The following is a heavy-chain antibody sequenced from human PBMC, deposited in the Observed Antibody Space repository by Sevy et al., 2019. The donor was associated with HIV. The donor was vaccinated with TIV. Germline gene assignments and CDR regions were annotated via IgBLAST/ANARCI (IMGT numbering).Heavy chain of an antibody. CDR3: ARHLTTVTTQGSHYYYGMDV. J-gene: IGHJ6*02. V-gene: IGHV3-21*01. CDR2: ISSSSSYI. Sequence: GGSLRLSCAASGFTFSSYSMNWVRQAPGKGLEWVSSISSSSSYIYYADSVKGRFTISRDNAKNSLYLQMNSLRAEDTAVYYCARHLTTVTTQGSHYYYGMDVWGQGTTVTVSS. D-gene: IGHD4-17*01. CDR1: GFTFSSYS.